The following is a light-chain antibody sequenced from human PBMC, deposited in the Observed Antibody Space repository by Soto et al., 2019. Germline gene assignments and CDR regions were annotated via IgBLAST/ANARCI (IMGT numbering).Light chain of an antibody. V-gene: IGKV1-9*01. CDR2: AAS. CDR1: QGISSD. Sequence: DIQLTQSPSFLSASVGDRVTITCRASQGISSDLAWYQQNPGKAPKLLIYAASTLQNGVPSTFSGSGSGTEFTLTISSLQPEDFGTYCCQQFKSYPITFGQGTRLEIK. J-gene: IGKJ5*01. CDR3: QQFKSYPIT.